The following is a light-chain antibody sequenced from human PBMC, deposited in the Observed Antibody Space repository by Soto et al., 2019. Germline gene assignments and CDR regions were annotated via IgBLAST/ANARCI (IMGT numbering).Light chain of an antibody. CDR2: EAS. CDR1: NPDFVSYNR. V-gene: IGLV2-18*02. Sequence: HSALTQPPSVSGSPGQSLTISSTGINPDFVSYNRGSWYQQHPGAAHTLIIYEASNRTLGVPDRFSGSKSGNTASLTISGLQAADEVYYYCSSYIPTSVLYVFGTGTKVTVL. J-gene: IGLJ1*01. CDR3: SSYIPTSVLYV.